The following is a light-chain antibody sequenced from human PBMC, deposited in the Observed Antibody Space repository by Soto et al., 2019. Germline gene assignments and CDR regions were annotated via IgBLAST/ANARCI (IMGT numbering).Light chain of an antibody. CDR1: QSISTN. CDR2: DTS. V-gene: IGKV3-15*01. Sequence: TGRMQSPGTLSGSPGDRSTLSCRASQSISTNLAWYQQKPGQPPRLLIYDTSTRATGVPARFSGRGYGKEFTLTINSLQSEDFAVYYCQQYNDWWTFGQGTKVDIK. CDR3: QQYNDWWT. J-gene: IGKJ1*01.